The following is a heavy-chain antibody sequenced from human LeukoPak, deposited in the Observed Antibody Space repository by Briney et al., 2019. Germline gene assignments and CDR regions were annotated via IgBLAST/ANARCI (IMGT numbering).Heavy chain of an antibody. CDR3: ARGGPVGYCSGGSCAADY. CDR1: GFTFSSYS. D-gene: IGHD2-15*01. V-gene: IGHV3-21*01. J-gene: IGHJ4*02. CDR2: ISSSSSYI. Sequence: GGSLRLSCAASGFTFSSYSMNWVRQAPGKGLEWVSSISSSSSYIYYADSVKGRFTISRDNAKNSLYLQMNSLRAEDTAVYYCARGGPVGYCSGGSCAADYWGQGTLVTDSS.